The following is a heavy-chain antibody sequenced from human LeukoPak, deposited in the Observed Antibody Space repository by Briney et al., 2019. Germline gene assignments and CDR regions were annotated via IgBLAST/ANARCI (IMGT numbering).Heavy chain of an antibody. Sequence: PGGSLRLSCAASGFTFSSYWMHWVRQAPGKGLVRVSRINSDVGSTSYADSVKGRFTISRDNAKNTLYLQMNSLRAEDTAVYYCAREGLTRVDYWGQGTLVTVSS. CDR1: GFTFSSYW. D-gene: IGHD4-4*01. J-gene: IGHJ4*02. CDR3: AREGLTRVDY. V-gene: IGHV3-74*01. CDR2: INSDVGST.